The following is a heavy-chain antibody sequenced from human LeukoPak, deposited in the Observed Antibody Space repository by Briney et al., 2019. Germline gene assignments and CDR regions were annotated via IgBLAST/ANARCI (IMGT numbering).Heavy chain of an antibody. V-gene: IGHV3-7*01. CDR2: IKQDGGEK. CDR3: ARTYYSDYPIYYYMDV. J-gene: IGHJ6*03. Sequence: GGSLRLSCAASGFTFSGYWMSWLRQGPGKRLEWVANIKQDGGEKYYLDSVKGRFTISRDNSKNTLCLQMNSLRAEDTAVYYCARTYYSDYPIYYYMDVWGKGTTVTVSS. CDR1: GFTFSGYW. D-gene: IGHD4-11*01.